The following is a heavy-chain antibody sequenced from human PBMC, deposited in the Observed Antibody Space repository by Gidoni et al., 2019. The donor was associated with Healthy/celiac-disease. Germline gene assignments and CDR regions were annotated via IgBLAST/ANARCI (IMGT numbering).Heavy chain of an antibody. Sequence: QLQLQESGPGLVKPSEPLSLTCTVSGGSISRSSYYWGWSRQPPGKGLEWIGSIYYSGSTYYNPSLKSRVTISVDTSKNQFSLKLSSVTAADTAVYYCARGYSSSHYPFDYWGQGTLVTVSS. CDR2: IYYSGST. D-gene: IGHD6-13*01. V-gene: IGHV4-39*01. CDR1: GGSISRSSYY. CDR3: ARGYSSSHYPFDY. J-gene: IGHJ4*02.